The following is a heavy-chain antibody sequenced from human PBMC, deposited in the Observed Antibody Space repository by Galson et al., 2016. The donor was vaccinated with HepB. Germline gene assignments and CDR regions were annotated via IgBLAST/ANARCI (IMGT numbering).Heavy chain of an antibody. CDR2: IWYDGSNQ. CDR1: GFTFSSYG. CDR3: AREQSTAALAMDV. J-gene: IGHJ6*04. V-gene: IGHV3-33*01. D-gene: IGHD6-6*01. Sequence: SLKLSCAASGFTFSSYGMHWVRQAPGRGLDWVALIWYDGSNQYYSDTVKGRFTTSRDNSKNTLYLQMNSMRAEDTAVYYCAREQSTAALAMDVWGKGTTVTVSS.